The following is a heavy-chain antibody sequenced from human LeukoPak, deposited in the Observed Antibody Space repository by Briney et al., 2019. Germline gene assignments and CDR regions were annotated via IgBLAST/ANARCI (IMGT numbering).Heavy chain of an antibody. CDR1: GSSISSYY. CDR2: IFYSGRT. D-gene: IGHD1-1*01. J-gene: IGHJ5*02. CDR3: ARGNTGSNWFDP. Sequence: SETLSLTCTVSGSSISSYYWSWIRQSPGKGLEWIGYIFYSGRTNYNPSLKSRVTMSVDTSNNQFSLKLTSVTAADTAVYYCARGNTGSNWFDPWGRGTLVTVSS. V-gene: IGHV4-59*01.